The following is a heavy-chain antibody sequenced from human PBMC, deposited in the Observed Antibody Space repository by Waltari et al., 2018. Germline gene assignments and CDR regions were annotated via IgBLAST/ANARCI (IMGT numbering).Heavy chain of an antibody. V-gene: IGHV4-59*02. D-gene: IGHD6-19*01. J-gene: IGHJ4*02. Sequence: QVQLQESGPGLLQPSETLSLTCTVSGGSVSNYYWSWIRQPPGKGLEWIGYLYYRGTTNYNPSLKSRVTISVDTSKNQFSLKLNSVTAADTAVYYCATPGSGWLAPIDYWGQGALVTVSS. CDR1: GGSVSNYY. CDR3: ATPGSGWLAPIDY. CDR2: LYYRGTT.